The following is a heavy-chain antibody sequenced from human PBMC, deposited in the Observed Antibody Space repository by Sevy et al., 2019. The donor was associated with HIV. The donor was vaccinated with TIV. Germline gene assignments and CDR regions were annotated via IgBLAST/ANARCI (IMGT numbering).Heavy chain of an antibody. D-gene: IGHD1-7*01. CDR3: ARHNGNYEWFDP. CDR2: IYHSGRT. Sequence: SETLSLTCAVSGYSISGGYYWGWIRQPPGKGLEWIGSIYHSGRTYYNPSLKSRVTIAVDTNNNHFSLKLSSVTAADRAVYYCARHNGNYEWFDPWGQGTLVTVSS. CDR1: GYSISGGYY. V-gene: IGHV4-38-2*01. J-gene: IGHJ5*02.